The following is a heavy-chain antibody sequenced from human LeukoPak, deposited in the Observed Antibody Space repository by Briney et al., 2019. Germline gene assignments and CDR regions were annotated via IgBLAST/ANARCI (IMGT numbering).Heavy chain of an antibody. CDR2: IWYDGSNK. V-gene: IGHV3-33*01. Sequence: PGGSLRLSCAASGFTFSSYGMHWVRQAPGKGLEWVAVIWYDGSNKYYADSVKGRFTISRDNSKNTLYLQMNSLRAEDTAVYYCARSSGYYYQLDYWGQGTLVTVSS. CDR3: ARSSGYYYQLDY. J-gene: IGHJ4*02. CDR1: GFTFSSYG. D-gene: IGHD3-22*01.